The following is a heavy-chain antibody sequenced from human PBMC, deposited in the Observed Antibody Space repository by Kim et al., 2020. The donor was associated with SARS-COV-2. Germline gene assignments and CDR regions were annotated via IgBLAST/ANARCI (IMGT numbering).Heavy chain of an antibody. Sequence: GGSLRLSCAASGFTFDDYAMHWVRQAPGKGLEWVSLISGDGGSTYYADSVKGRFTISRDNSKNSLYLQMNSLRTEDTALYYCAKTRYSSSWDTRGPLGGWGQGTLVTVSS. J-gene: IGHJ4*02. CDR3: AKTRYSSSWDTRGPLGG. D-gene: IGHD6-13*01. CDR1: GFTFDDYA. CDR2: ISGDGGST. V-gene: IGHV3-43*02.